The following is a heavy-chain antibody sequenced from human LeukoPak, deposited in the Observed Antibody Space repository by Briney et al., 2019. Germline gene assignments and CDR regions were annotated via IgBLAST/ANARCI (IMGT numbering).Heavy chain of an antibody. CDR3: AKDYRGSGSYYATDVFGY. Sequence: PGGSLRLSCAASGFTFSSYAMSWVRQAPGKGLEWVSAISGSGGSTYYADSVKGRFTISRDNSKNTLYLQMNSLRAEDTAVYYCAKDYRGSGSYYATDVFGYWGQGTLVTVSS. V-gene: IGHV3-23*01. D-gene: IGHD3-10*01. CDR2: ISGSGGST. J-gene: IGHJ4*02. CDR1: GFTFSSYA.